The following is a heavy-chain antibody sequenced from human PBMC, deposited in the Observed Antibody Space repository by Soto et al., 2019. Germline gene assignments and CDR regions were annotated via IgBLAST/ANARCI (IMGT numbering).Heavy chain of an antibody. CDR2: IIPIFSTP. J-gene: IGHJ4*02. CDR1: GGTFGSYA. Sequence: SVKVSCKTSGGTFGSYAISWVRQAPGQGLEWMGGIIPIFSTPNYAQKFQGRVTITADESTSTAYMELSSLRSEDTAVYYCAKSPGMYYYDSSGYYHYDYWGQGTLVTVSS. V-gene: IGHV1-69*13. CDR3: AKSPGMYYYDSSGYYHYDY. D-gene: IGHD3-22*01.